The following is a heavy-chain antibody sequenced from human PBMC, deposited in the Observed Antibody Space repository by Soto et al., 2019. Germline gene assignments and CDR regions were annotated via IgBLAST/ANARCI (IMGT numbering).Heavy chain of an antibody. Sequence: QVQLVQSGAEVKKPGASVKVSCKASGYTFTIYAIHWVRQAPGQRLEWMGWINAGNGDTKYSQNFQGRVTITRDTSASTAYMELSSLRSEDTALYYCARGATSDWPSDYWGQGTLVTVSS. J-gene: IGHJ4*02. CDR1: GYTFTIYA. D-gene: IGHD6-19*01. CDR3: ARGATSDWPSDY. CDR2: INAGNGDT. V-gene: IGHV1-3*01.